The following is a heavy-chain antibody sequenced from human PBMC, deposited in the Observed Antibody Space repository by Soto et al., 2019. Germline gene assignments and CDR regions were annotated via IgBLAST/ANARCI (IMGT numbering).Heavy chain of an antibody. CDR2: IKSKTDGGTT. Sequence: EVQLVESGGGLVKPGGSLRLSCAASGFTFSNAWMSWVRQAPGKGLEWVGRIKSKTDGGTTDYAAPVKGRFTISRDDSKNTLYLQMNSLKTEDTAVYYCTTAKWVGGDCSSTSCPRLGYWGQGTLVTVSS. CDR1: GFTFSNAW. D-gene: IGHD2-2*01. J-gene: IGHJ4*02. CDR3: TTAKWVGGDCSSTSCPRLGY. V-gene: IGHV3-15*01.